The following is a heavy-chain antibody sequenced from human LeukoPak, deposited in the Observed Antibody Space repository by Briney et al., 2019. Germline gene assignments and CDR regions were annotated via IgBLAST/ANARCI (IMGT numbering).Heavy chain of an antibody. CDR1: GFTFSNCD. V-gene: IGHV3-13*01. D-gene: IGHD6-13*01. J-gene: IGHJ4*02. Sequence: GGSLRLSCAASGFTFSNCDMHWVRQVPGKGLEWVSAIGTSGDTYYPGSVKGRFTISRENAKNSLYLQMNSLRAGDTAVYYCARASHRSSWYYFDYWGQGTLVTVSS. CDR3: ARASHRSSWYYFDY. CDR2: IGTSGDT.